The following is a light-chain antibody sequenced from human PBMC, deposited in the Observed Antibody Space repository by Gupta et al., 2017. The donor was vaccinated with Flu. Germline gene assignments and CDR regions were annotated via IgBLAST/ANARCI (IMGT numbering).Light chain of an antibody. CDR2: GAS. CDR1: QSFKSNH. Sequence: EIVLTQSPGTLSLSPGERATLSCRASQSFKSNHLAWYQQKPGQAPRLLMYGASNRATGSPDRFSGSGSGTDFTLTISRLEPEDFAVFYCQQYGYSTSFGQGTKVEIK. CDR3: QQYGYSTS. J-gene: IGKJ2*03. V-gene: IGKV3-20*01.